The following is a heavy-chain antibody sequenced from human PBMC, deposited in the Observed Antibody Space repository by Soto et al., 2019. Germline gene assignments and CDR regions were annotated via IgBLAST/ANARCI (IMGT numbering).Heavy chain of an antibody. CDR2: ISSSSSTI. V-gene: IGHV3-48*02. D-gene: IGHD3-22*01. CDR1: GFTFSSYS. CDR3: AREHTMIVEDAFDI. J-gene: IGHJ3*02. Sequence: GGSLRLSCAASGFTFSSYSMNWVRQAPGKGLEWVSYISSSSSTIYYADSVKGRFTISRDNAKNSLYLQMNSLRDEDTAVYYCAREHTMIVEDAFDIWGQGTMVTVSS.